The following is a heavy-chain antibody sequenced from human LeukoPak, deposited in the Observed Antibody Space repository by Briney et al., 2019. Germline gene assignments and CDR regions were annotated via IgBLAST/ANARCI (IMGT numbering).Heavy chain of an antibody. V-gene: IGHV3-33*01. D-gene: IGHD1-26*01. Sequence: GGSLRLSCAAPGFTFSSYGMHWVRQAPGKGLEWVAVIWYDGSNKYYADSVKGRFTISRDNSKNTLYLQMNSLRAEDTAVYYCATSGSYYRFEYWGQGTLVTVCS. J-gene: IGHJ4*02. CDR3: ATSGSYYRFEY. CDR2: IWYDGSNK. CDR1: GFTFSSYG.